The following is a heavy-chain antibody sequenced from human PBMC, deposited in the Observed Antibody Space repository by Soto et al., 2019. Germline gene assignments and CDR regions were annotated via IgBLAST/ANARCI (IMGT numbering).Heavy chain of an antibody. CDR1: GFTFSSYS. V-gene: IGHV3-48*02. Sequence: GGSLRLSCAASGFTFSSYSMNWVRQAPGKGLEWVSYISSSSSTIYYADSVKGRFTISRDNAKNSLYLQMNSLRDEDTAVYYCARDPFPYHYDRSGYYSGPEYFQHWGQGTLVTVSS. J-gene: IGHJ1*01. CDR3: ARDPFPYHYDRSGYYSGPEYFQH. D-gene: IGHD3-22*01. CDR2: ISSSSSTI.